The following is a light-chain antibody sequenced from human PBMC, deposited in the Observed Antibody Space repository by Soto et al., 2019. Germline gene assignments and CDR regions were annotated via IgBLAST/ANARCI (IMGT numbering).Light chain of an antibody. CDR1: QSLLQSNGYNY. V-gene: IGKV2-28*01. CDR2: LGS. CDR3: RHALHPVT. J-gene: IGKJ4*01. Sequence: DIVMTQSPLSLPVTPGEPASISCRSSQSLLQSNGYNYLDWYLQKPGQSQQLLIYLGSNRASAVSDRFSGSGSGTDFTLRISRVEAEYVEVYYCRHALHPVTFGGGTKVEIK.